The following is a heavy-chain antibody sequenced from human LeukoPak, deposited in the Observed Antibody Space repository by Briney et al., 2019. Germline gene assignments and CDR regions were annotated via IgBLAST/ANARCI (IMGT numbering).Heavy chain of an antibody. J-gene: IGHJ4*02. V-gene: IGHV3-23*01. CDR3: AKRGINYYYDSSGYVDY. CDR1: GFTFSSYA. Sequence: GGSLRLSCAASGFTFSSYAMSWVRQAPGKGLEWVSAISGSGGSTYYADSVKGRFTISRDNSKNTLYLQMNSLRAEDPAVYYCAKRGINYYYDSSGYVDYWGQGTLVTVSS. D-gene: IGHD3-22*01. CDR2: ISGSGGST.